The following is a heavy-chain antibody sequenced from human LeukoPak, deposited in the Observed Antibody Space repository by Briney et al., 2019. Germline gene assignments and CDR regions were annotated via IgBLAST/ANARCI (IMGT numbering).Heavy chain of an antibody. V-gene: IGHV3-49*04. J-gene: IGHJ4*02. Sequence: GGSLRLSCAASGFTFSDYYMSWVRQAPGKGLEWVGFIRSKAYGGTTEYAASVKGRFTISRDDSKSIAYLQMNSLKTEDTAVYYCTRDDYGDYVDWGQGTLVTVSS. D-gene: IGHD4-17*01. CDR3: TRDDYGDYVD. CDR2: IRSKAYGGTT. CDR1: GFTFSDYY.